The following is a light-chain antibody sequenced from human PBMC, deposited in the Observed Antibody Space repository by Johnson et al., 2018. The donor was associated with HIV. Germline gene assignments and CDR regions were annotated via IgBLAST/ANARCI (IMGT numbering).Light chain of an antibody. CDR2: ENN. J-gene: IGLJ1*01. V-gene: IGLV1-51*02. CDR3: GTWNSSLSAHNYV. CDR1: NSNIGNNY. Sequence: QSALTQPPSVSAAPGQKVTISCSGSNSNIGNNYVSWYQHLPGTTPKLLIYENNKRPSGIPDRFSGSKSGTSATLGITGLQTGDEAAYYCGTWNSSLSAHNYVFGTGTEVTVL.